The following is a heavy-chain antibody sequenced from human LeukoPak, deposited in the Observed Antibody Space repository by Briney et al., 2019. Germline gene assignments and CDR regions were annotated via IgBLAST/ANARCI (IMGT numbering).Heavy chain of an antibody. CDR3: ARHDSSGYFWYFDY. V-gene: IGHV4-61*05. D-gene: IGHD3-22*01. CDR2: IYYIGST. Sequence: LETLSLTCTVSGGSISSSDYYWSWIRQHPGKGLEWIGYIYYIGSTNYNPSLKSRVTISVDTSKNQFSLKLSSVTAADTAVYYCARHDSSGYFWYFDYWGQGTLVTVSS. CDR1: GGSISSSDYY. J-gene: IGHJ4*02.